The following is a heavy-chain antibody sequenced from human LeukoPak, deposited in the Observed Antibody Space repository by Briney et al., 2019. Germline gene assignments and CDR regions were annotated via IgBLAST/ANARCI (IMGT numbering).Heavy chain of an antibody. CDR3: ASSPTYYYGSGSYEY. CDR2: MYSTGST. J-gene: IGHJ4*02. D-gene: IGHD3-10*01. CDR1: GGSISSYY. V-gene: IGHV4-4*07. Sequence: PSETLSLTCTVSGGSISSYYLSWIRQTAGKGLEWIGRMYSTGSTNYNPSLKSRVTMSVDTSKNHFSLKLSSVTAADTAVYYCASSPTYYYGSGSYEYWGQGTLVTVSS.